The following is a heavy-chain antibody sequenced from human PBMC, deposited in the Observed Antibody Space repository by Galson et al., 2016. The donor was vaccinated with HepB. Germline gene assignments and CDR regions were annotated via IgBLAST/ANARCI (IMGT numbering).Heavy chain of an antibody. CDR3: ATGISVAGKYYYYFMDV. Sequence: SETLSLTCIVSGGSISSGNYYWGWIRQPPGRGLEWIGSIYYNGDTYYNPSLESRVTITVDTSKNQFSLRLSSVTAADTAVYYCATGISVAGKYYYYFMDVWGKGTPVTVSS. V-gene: IGHV4-39*01. CDR1: GGSISSGNYY. D-gene: IGHD6-19*01. CDR2: IYYNGDT. J-gene: IGHJ6*03.